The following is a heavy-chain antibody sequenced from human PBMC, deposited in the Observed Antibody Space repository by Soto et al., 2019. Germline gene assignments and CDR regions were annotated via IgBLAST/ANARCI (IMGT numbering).Heavy chain of an antibody. J-gene: IGHJ6*02. D-gene: IGHD3-22*01. CDR1: GGSISSSTYY. Sequence: SETLSLTCTISGGSISSSTYYWGWIRQPPGKGLEWIGNIHYSGSTYYNPSLKSRVTISVDRSKTLFSLKLSSVTAADTAVYYCHSDRNYFGMEVWGQGNTVTVSS. CDR2: IHYSGST. CDR3: HSDRNYFGMEV. V-gene: IGHV4-39*01.